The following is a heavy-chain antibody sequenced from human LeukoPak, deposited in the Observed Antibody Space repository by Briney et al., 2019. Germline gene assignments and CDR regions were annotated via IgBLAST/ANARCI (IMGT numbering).Heavy chain of an antibody. CDR2: ISSSSSTI. CDR3: AGDSSGDYGGNPGGMDV. CDR1: GFTFSSYS. D-gene: IGHD4-23*01. Sequence: GGSLRLSCAASGFTFSSYSMNWVRQAPGKGLEWVSYISSSSSTIYYADSVKGRFTISRDNAKNSLYLQMNSLRAEDTAVYYCAGDSSGDYGGNPGGMDVWGQGTTVTVSS. V-gene: IGHV3-48*04. J-gene: IGHJ6*02.